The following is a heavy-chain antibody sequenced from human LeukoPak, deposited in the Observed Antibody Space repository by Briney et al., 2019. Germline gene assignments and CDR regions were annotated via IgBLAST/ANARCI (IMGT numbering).Heavy chain of an antibody. CDR1: GFTFSDYY. Sequence: GGSVRLSCAASGFTFSDYYMSWIRQAPGKGLEWVSYISSSGSTIYYADSVEGRFTISRDNAKNSLYLQMNSLRAEDTAVYYCAREGTGYYLDAFDIFGQGTMVTVSS. CDR3: AREGTGYYLDAFDI. V-gene: IGHV3-11*04. D-gene: IGHD3/OR15-3a*01. CDR2: ISSSGSTI. J-gene: IGHJ3*02.